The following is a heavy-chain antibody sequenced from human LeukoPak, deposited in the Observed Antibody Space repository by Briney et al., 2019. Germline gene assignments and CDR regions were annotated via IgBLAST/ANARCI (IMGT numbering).Heavy chain of an antibody. CDR3: AKTNGYYSD. Sequence: PGGSLRLSGAASGFTFSSYGMTWVRQAPGKGLEWVSGISGSGGTTYYADSVKGRFTISRDNSKNSLSLQVSSLRAEDTAVYYCAKTNGYYSDWGQGTLVTVSS. CDR1: GFTFSSYG. J-gene: IGHJ4*02. CDR2: ISGSGGTT. V-gene: IGHV3-23*01. D-gene: IGHD3-22*01.